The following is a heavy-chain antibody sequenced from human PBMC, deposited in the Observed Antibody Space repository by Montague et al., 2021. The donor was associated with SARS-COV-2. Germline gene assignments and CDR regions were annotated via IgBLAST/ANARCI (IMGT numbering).Heavy chain of an antibody. D-gene: IGHD2-21*02. CDR2: IHYIGNT. V-gene: IGHV4-39*01. CDR1: GASISRSDYY. CDR3: ASLLPDGSVVVTDVPFDT. J-gene: IGHJ4*02. Sequence: SETLSLTCNVSGASISRSDYYWAWIRQPPGKGLGLIGSIHYIGNTYYNPSLESRVTISVNTSENQFSLKLRSVIAADTAVHYGASLLPDGSVVVTDVPFDTWGQGTLVTVSS.